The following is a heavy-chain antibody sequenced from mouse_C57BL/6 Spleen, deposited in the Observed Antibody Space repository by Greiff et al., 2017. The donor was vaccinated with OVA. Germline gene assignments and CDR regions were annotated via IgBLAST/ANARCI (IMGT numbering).Heavy chain of an antibody. CDR3: ARVVTTDYYAMDY. V-gene: IGHV2-2*01. J-gene: IGHJ4*01. CDR1: GFSLTSYG. D-gene: IGHD2-2*01. Sequence: VKLVESGPGLVQPSQSLSITCTVSGFSLTSYGVHWVRQSPGKGLEWLGVIWSGGSTDYNAAFISRLTISKDKSKSQVFFKMNSLQADDTAIYYCARVVTTDYYAMDYWGQGTSVTVSS. CDR2: IWSGGST.